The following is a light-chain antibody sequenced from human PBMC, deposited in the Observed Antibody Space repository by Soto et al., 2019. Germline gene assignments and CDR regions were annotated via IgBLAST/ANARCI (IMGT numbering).Light chain of an antibody. CDR2: EVT. V-gene: IGLV2-23*02. CDR1: SSDVGSYNL. Sequence: QSALTQPASVSGSPGQSITISCTGTSSDVGSYNLVSWYQQHPGKAPKLMIYEVTRRPSGVSNRFSGSKSGNTASLTISGLQAEYEAEYYCSSYTGSSTFVVFGGGTKLTVL. J-gene: IGLJ2*01. CDR3: SSYTGSSTFVV.